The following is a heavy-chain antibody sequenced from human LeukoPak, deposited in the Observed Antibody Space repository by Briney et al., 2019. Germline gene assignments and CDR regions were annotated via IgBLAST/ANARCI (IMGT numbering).Heavy chain of an antibody. CDR3: ARLNYYYYGMDV. CDR2: IGTAGDT. J-gene: IGHJ6*02. V-gene: IGHV3-13*01. Sequence: PGGSLRLSCAASGSTFSSYDMHWVRQATGKGLEWVSAIGTAGDTYYPGSVKGRFTISRENAKNSLYLQMNSLRAGDTAVYYCARLNYYYYGMDVWGQGTTVTVSS. CDR1: GSTFSSYD.